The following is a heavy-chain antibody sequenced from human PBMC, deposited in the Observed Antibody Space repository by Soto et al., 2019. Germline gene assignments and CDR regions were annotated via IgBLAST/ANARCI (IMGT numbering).Heavy chain of an antibody. Sequence: PSETLSLTCAVSGYSISSGYYWGWIRQPPGKGLEWIGSIYHSGSTYYNPSLKSRVTISVDTSKNQFSLKLSSVTAADTAVYYCARVXYYDFWSGYYTGNWFDPWGQGTLVTVSS. CDR2: IYHSGST. J-gene: IGHJ5*02. D-gene: IGHD3-3*01. CDR1: GYSISSGYY. CDR3: ARVXYYDFWSGYYTGNWFDP. V-gene: IGHV4-38-2*01.